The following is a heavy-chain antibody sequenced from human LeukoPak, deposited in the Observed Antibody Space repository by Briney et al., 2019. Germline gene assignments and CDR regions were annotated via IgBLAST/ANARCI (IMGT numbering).Heavy chain of an antibody. Sequence: GGSLRLSCAASGFTFSSYSMNWVRQAPGKGLEWVSYISSLSGTIHYADSVTGRFIISRDNAKNSLFLQMNSLRAEDTAVYYCVRDQGGAVSYWGQGTLVTVSS. V-gene: IGHV3-48*01. D-gene: IGHD3-16*01. J-gene: IGHJ4*02. CDR1: GFTFSSYS. CDR3: VRDQGGAVSY. CDR2: ISSLSGTI.